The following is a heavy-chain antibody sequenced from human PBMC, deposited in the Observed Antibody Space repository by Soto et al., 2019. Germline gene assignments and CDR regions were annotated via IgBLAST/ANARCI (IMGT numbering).Heavy chain of an antibody. D-gene: IGHD1-26*01. Sequence: QVQLVQSRAEVKKPGASVKVSCKASGYTFTSYYMHWVRQAPGQGLEWMGIINPSGGSTSYAQKFQGRVTMTRDTSTSTVYMELSSLRSEDTAVYYCAREDVRIVGATALGYWGQGTLVTVSS. J-gene: IGHJ4*02. CDR1: GYTFTSYY. CDR3: AREDVRIVGATALGY. V-gene: IGHV1-46*01. CDR2: INPSGGST.